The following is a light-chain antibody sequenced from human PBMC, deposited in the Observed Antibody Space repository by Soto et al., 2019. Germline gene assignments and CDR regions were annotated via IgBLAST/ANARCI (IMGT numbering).Light chain of an antibody. J-gene: IGKJ1*01. Sequence: DIQMTPSPSSLSASVVDRVTITCRASQSISSYLNWYQHKPGKAPNLLIYAATTLQSGVPSRFSGSGSGTDFTLTITGLQSEDFAVYYCQQYNGWPWTFGLGTKVDI. V-gene: IGKV1-39*01. CDR1: QSISSY. CDR2: AAT. CDR3: QQYNGWPWT.